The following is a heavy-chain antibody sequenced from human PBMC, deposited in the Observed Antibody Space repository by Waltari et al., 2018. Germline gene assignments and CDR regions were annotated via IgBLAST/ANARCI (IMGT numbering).Heavy chain of an antibody. V-gene: IGHV4-59*11. CDR1: GGSISSHY. J-gene: IGHJ3*02. D-gene: IGHD3-3*01. CDR3: ARVADFYDFWSGYAFDI. CDR2: IYYSGST. Sequence: QVQLQESGPGLVKPSETLSLTCTVSGGSISSHYWSWIRQPPGKGLEWIGYIYYSGSTNYNPSLKSRVTISVDTSKNQFSLKLSSVTAADTAVYYCARVADFYDFWSGYAFDIWAKGQWSPSLQ.